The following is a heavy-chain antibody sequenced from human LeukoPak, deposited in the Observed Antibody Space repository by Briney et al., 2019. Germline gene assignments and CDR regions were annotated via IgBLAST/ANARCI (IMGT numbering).Heavy chain of an antibody. CDR2: ISGSGDST. CDR3: AKGGVAAARDY. V-gene: IGHV3-23*01. CDR1: GFTFSSYA. Sequence: PGGSLRLSCDASGFTFSSYAMSWVRQAPGKGLEWVSVISGSGDSTYYADSVKGRFTISRDNSKNTLDLQMNSLRAEDTAVYYCAKGGVAAARDYWGQGTLVTVSS. D-gene: IGHD6-13*01. J-gene: IGHJ4*02.